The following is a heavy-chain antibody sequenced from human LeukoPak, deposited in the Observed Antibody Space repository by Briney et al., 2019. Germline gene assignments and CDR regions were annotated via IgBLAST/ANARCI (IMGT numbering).Heavy chain of an antibody. Sequence: SGPTLVKPTQTLTLTCTSSGFSLSTSGVGGAWIRQLPGKPLTWLALIYWNDDKRYSPSLKSRLTITKDTSKNQVVLTMTNMDPVDTATYYCSHSRGKMGIPYWGQGTLVTVSS. CDR3: SHSRGKMGIPY. CDR1: GFSLSTSGVG. V-gene: IGHV2-5*01. J-gene: IGHJ4*02. CDR2: IYWNDDK. D-gene: IGHD5-18*01.